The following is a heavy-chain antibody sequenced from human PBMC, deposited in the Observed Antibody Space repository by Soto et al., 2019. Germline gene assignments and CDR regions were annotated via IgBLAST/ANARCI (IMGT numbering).Heavy chain of an antibody. J-gene: IGHJ6*02. CDR1: GYSVSSNGAA. D-gene: IGHD3-10*01. CDR3: TGITWFRGMDV. Sequence: SQTLSLPCAISGYSVSSNGAALNWIRQSPSRGLEWLGRTYYKSKWNNDYALSVKSRITINPDTSKNQFSLHLHSVTPEDTAVYYCTGITWFRGMDVWGQGTPVTVSS. CDR2: TYYKSKWNN. V-gene: IGHV6-1*01.